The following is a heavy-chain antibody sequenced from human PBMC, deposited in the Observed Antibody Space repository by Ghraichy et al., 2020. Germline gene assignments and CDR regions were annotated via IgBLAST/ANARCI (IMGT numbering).Heavy chain of an antibody. D-gene: IGHD2-2*01. CDR2: IWYDGSNK. V-gene: IGHV3-33*01. CDR1: GFTFSSYG. CDR3: ARVPGYCSSTSCLYYYGMDG. Sequence: GGSLRLSCAASGFTFSSYGMHWVRQAPGKGLEWVAVIWYDGSNKYYADSVKGRFTISRDNSKNTLYLQMNSLRAEDTAVYYCARVPGYCSSTSCLYYYGMDGWGQGTTVTVSS. J-gene: IGHJ6*02.